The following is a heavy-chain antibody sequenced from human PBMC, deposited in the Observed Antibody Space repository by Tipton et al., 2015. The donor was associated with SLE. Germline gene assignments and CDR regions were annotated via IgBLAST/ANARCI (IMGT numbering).Heavy chain of an antibody. CDR2: IYKTGIT. CDR1: GDSMNNYY. Sequence: TLSLTCSVSGDSMNNYYWSWIRQPAGMPLEWIGRIYKTGITNYNPSLKGRLSMSVDTSKAHFSLNLNSVTAADTAIYYCAREKENTGWFWLNAFDVWGRGTRVTVSS. J-gene: IGHJ3*01. CDR3: AREKENTGWFWLNAFDV. V-gene: IGHV4-4*07. D-gene: IGHD6-19*01.